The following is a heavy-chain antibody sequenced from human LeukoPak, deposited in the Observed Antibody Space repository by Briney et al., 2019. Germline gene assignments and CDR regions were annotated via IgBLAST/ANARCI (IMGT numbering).Heavy chain of an antibody. Sequence: SETLSLTCTVSGGSISSYYWSWIRQPPGKGLEWIGYIYYSGSTNYNPSLKSRVTISVDTSKNQFSLKLSSVTAADTAVYYCAGAYGGTYYYYGMDVWGQGTTVTVSS. J-gene: IGHJ6*02. CDR3: AGAYGGTYYYYGMDV. CDR2: IYYSGST. V-gene: IGHV4-59*08. CDR1: GGSISSYY. D-gene: IGHD4-23*01.